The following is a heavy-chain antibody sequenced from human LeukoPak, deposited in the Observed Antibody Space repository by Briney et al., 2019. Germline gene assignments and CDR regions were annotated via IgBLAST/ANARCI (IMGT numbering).Heavy chain of an antibody. CDR3: ARDRGGYSSNFDY. Sequence: SETLSLTCTVSGDSTTAYYWSWLRQPPGKGLEWIGNIYYSGSSNYNPSLKSRVTISVDTSKIQFSLKLSSVTAADTAVYYCARDRGGYSSNFDYWGQGTLVTVSS. J-gene: IGHJ4*02. V-gene: IGHV4-59*01. CDR2: IYYSGSS. D-gene: IGHD5-24*01. CDR1: GDSTTAYY.